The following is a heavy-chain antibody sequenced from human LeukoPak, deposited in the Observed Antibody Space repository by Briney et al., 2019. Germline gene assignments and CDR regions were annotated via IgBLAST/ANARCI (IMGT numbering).Heavy chain of an antibody. V-gene: IGHV3-48*04. CDR3: ARDHDWAFDY. Sequence: GGSLRLSCEASGFTFSSYSMSWVRQAPGKGLEWVSYIGGSSSPVDYAGSVKGRFTMSRDNTKNSLYLHMSSLRAEDTGVYYCARDHDWAFDYWGQGILVTVSS. D-gene: IGHD3-9*01. CDR2: IGGSSSPV. CDR1: GFTFSSYS. J-gene: IGHJ4*02.